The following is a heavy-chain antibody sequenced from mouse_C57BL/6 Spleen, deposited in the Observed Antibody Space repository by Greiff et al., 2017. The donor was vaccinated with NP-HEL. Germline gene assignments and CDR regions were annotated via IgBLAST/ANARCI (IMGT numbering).Heavy chain of an antibody. CDR3: ARKKDWYFDV. Sequence: QVQLQQPGAELVKPGASVKLSCKASGYTFTSYWMQWAKQRPGQGLEWIGEIDPSDSYTNYNQKFKGKATLTVDTSSSTAYMQLSSLTSEDSAVYYCARKKDWYFDVWGTGTTVTVSS. CDR1: GYTFTSYW. J-gene: IGHJ1*03. CDR2: IDPSDSYT. V-gene: IGHV1-50*01.